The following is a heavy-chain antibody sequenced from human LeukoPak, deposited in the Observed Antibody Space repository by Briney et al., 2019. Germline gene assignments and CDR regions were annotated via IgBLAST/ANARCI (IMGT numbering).Heavy chain of an antibody. CDR1: GFTFSSCA. J-gene: IGHJ4*02. Sequence: GGSLRLSCAASGFTFSSCAMSWVRQAPGKGLEWVSAIIDSGNSIYYADSAEGRFTISRDNSKNTLYLQMNSLRAGDTAVYYCAKDPIFSGSYGVFDYWGLGTLVTVSS. V-gene: IGHV3-23*01. CDR2: IIDSGNSI. D-gene: IGHD1-26*01. CDR3: AKDPIFSGSYGVFDY.